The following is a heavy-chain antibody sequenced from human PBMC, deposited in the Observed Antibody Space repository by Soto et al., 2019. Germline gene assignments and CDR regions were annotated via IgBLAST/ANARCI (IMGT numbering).Heavy chain of an antibody. Sequence: ASVKVSCKASEYTFTSYYMHWVRQAPGQGLEWMGIINPSGRSTSYAQKFQGRVTMTRDTSTSTVYMELSSLRSEDTAVYYCARSGYCSGGSCYPAGGMDVWGQGTTVTVSS. D-gene: IGHD2-15*01. J-gene: IGHJ6*02. CDR2: INPSGRST. CDR1: EYTFTSYY. CDR3: ARSGYCSGGSCYPAGGMDV. V-gene: IGHV1-46*01.